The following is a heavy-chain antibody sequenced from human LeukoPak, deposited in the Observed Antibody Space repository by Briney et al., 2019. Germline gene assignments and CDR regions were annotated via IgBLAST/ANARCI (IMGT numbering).Heavy chain of an antibody. CDR1: GYTFTSYG. Sequence: ASVKVSCKASGYTFTSYGISWVRQAPGQGLEWMGWISAYNGNTNYAQKLQGRVTMTTDTSTSTAYMKLRSLRSDDTAVYYCARGPVLRYFDWLSKYNWFDPWGQGTLVTVSS. D-gene: IGHD3-9*01. CDR3: ARGPVLRYFDWLSKYNWFDP. J-gene: IGHJ5*02. V-gene: IGHV1-18*01. CDR2: ISAYNGNT.